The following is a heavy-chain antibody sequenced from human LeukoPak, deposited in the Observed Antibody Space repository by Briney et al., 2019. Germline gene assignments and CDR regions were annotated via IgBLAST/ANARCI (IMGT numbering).Heavy chain of an antibody. CDR1: GYSFTNFW. V-gene: IGHV5-51*01. CDR3: ARSLYGVNTWFDY. Sequence: GESLKISCKGSGYSFTNFWIGWVRQMPGKGLEWMGIIYPGDSDTTYSPSFQGQVTISADKSISTAYLQWSSLKASDTAMYYCARSLYGVNTWFDYWGQGTLVTVSS. CDR2: IYPGDSDT. J-gene: IGHJ4*02. D-gene: IGHD4/OR15-4a*01.